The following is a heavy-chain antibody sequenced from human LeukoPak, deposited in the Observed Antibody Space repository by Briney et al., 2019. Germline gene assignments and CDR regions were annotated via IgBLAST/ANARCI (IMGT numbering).Heavy chain of an antibody. J-gene: IGHJ4*02. Sequence: AGGSLRLSCAASGFTFSVYYMSWLRQAPGKGLEWVSYISSSGSTIYYADSVKGRFTISRDNAKNSLYLQMNSLRAEDTAVYYCARDPEYYDSSGTFDYWGQGTLVTVSS. V-gene: IGHV3-11*01. CDR2: ISSSGSTI. D-gene: IGHD3-22*01. CDR3: ARDPEYYDSSGTFDY. CDR1: GFTFSVYY.